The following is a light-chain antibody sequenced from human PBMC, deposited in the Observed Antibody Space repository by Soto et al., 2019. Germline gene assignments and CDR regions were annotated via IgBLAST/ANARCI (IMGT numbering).Light chain of an antibody. CDR3: AAWDDDLHVWL. Sequence: QSVLTQPPSVSATPGQGVTLSCSGGDSNIGSTAVNWYQQLPGTAPKLLLYSSNQRPSGVPDRISGSKSGTSASLAISGLQSEDEADYYCAAWDDDLHVWLFGGGTQLTVL. CDR2: SSN. CDR1: DSNIGSTA. J-gene: IGLJ3*02. V-gene: IGLV1-44*01.